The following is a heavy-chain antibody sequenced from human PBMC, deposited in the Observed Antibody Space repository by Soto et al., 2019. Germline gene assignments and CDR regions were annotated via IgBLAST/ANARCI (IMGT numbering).Heavy chain of an antibody. D-gene: IGHD5-12*01. V-gene: IGHV3-33*08. CDR1: GFTFSSYG. Sequence: GGSLRLSCAASGFTFSSYGMHWVRQAPGKGLEWVAVIWYDGSNKYYADSVKGRFTISRDNSKNTLYLQMNSLRAEDTAVYYCARDSVPDIVPPSYMEVWGKGTTVTVSS. CDR2: IWYDGSNK. CDR3: ARDSVPDIVPPSYMEV. J-gene: IGHJ6*03.